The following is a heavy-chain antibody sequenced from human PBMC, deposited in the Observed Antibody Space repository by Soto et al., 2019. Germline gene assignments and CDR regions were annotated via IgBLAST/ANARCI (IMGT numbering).Heavy chain of an antibody. V-gene: IGHV1-69*13. Sequence: GASVKVSCKASGGTFSSYAISWVRQAPGQGLEWMGGIIPIFGTANYAQKFQGRVTITADESTSTAYMELSSLRSEDTAVYYCAMGLSRGSCYSGYCGGDSYRPLHYWGQGTLVTVSS. CDR1: GGTFSSYA. CDR2: IIPIFGTA. J-gene: IGHJ4*02. D-gene: IGHD2-15*01. CDR3: AMGLSRGSCYSGYCGGDSYRPLHY.